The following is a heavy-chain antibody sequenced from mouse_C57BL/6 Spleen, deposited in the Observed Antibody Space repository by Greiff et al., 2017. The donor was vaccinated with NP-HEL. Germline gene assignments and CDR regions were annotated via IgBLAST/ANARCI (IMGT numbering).Heavy chain of an antibody. V-gene: IGHV5-9*01. Sequence: EVKVEESGGGLVKPGGSLKLSCAASGFTFSSYTMSWVRQTPEKRLEWVATISGGGGNTYYPDSVKGRFTISRDNAKNTLYLQMSSLRSEDTALYYCARHGYGFWYFDVWGTGTTVTVSS. CDR2: ISGGGGNT. CDR1: GFTFSSYT. J-gene: IGHJ1*03. CDR3: ARHGYGFWYFDV. D-gene: IGHD2-10*02.